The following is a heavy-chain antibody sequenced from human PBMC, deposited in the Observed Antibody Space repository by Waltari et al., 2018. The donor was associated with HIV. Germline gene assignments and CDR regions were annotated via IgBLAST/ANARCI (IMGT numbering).Heavy chain of an antibody. V-gene: IGHV1-24*01. D-gene: IGHD1-26*01. CDR1: RNKPTDPT. CDR3: ATQKFWSSGNYHFDY. CDR2: SDREISEPT. J-gene: IGHJ4*01. Sequence: QVHLAQSGAEVTTPRASEQVSCQVSRNKPTDPTIHWVRQDTGKGLEWVGFSDREISEPTLFAELLRGRVTLTEDTSTDTSYMELSVLMSEDTAIYYCATQKFWSSGNYHFDYWGQGTLVTVS.